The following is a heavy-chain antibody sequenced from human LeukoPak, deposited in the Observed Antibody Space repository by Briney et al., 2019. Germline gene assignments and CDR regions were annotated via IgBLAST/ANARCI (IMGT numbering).Heavy chain of an antibody. V-gene: IGHV4-4*07. J-gene: IGHJ4*02. CDR3: ARGDRFLDS. CDR1: GGSISNYL. Sequence: PSETLSLTCTVSGGSISNYLWNWIRQPAGKGLEWIGRIDISGSTNYNPSLKSRVTMSVDTSKIQFSLKLSSVTAADTAVYYCARGDRFLDSWGQGTLVTVSS. CDR2: IDISGST. D-gene: IGHD3-3*01.